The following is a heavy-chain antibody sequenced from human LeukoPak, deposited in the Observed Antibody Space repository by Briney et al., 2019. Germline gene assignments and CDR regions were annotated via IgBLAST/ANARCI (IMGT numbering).Heavy chain of an antibody. V-gene: IGHV5-51*01. CDR2: IYPGDSDT. Sequence: GESLKISCKGSGYSFTRYWIGWARQMPGKGLEWMGIIYPGDSDTRYSPSFQGQVTISADKSISTAYLQWSSLKASDTAMYYCARPTNWGSNAFDIWGQGTMVTVSS. J-gene: IGHJ3*02. CDR3: ARPTNWGSNAFDI. CDR1: GYSFTRYW. D-gene: IGHD7-27*01.